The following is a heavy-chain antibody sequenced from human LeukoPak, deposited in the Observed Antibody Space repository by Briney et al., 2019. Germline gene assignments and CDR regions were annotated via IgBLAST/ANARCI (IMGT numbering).Heavy chain of an antibody. CDR3: ARGQGSYYYDSSGYLDY. CDR1: AFTLSSNY. V-gene: IGHV3-53*04. J-gene: IGHJ4*02. CDR2: IYSGGST. Sequence: PGQSMTLSCAASAFTLSSNYMSWVRQAPGKGLEWVSVIYSGGSTYYQDSVKGRFTLSRHNSKNTLYLQMNSLRAEDTGVYYCARGQGSYYYDSSGYLDYWGQGTLVTVSS. D-gene: IGHD3-22*01.